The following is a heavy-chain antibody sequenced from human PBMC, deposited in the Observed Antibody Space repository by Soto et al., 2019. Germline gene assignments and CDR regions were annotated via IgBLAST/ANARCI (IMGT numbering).Heavy chain of an antibody. CDR2: IHPSGDT. CDR3: VRGYCTTTPCSGDFQH. Sequence: QVQLVQAGAEVKKPGASVKVACKASGYKFTTYFIHWVRQAPGQGLEWMGMIHPSGDTGYGQKFRGRVTMTIDTSTTTAYMELSNLTSEDTAIYFSVRGYCTTTPCSGDFQHWGQGTLVTVSS. D-gene: IGHD2-8*01. J-gene: IGHJ1*01. CDR1: GYKFTTYF. V-gene: IGHV1-46*01.